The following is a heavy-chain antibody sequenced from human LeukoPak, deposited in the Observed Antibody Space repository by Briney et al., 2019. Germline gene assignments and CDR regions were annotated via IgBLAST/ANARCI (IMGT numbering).Heavy chain of an antibody. Sequence: SETLSLTCTVSSGSINGHYWSWIRQPAGRGLEWLGRISASGTTKYNLSLRNRVTMSVDTSKNQFALKVKSVTAADTGVHYCARDNYGSGLPDFDYWGQGTLVTVSS. V-gene: IGHV4-4*07. CDR1: SGSINGHY. CDR2: ISASGTT. D-gene: IGHD3-10*01. CDR3: ARDNYGSGLPDFDY. J-gene: IGHJ4*02.